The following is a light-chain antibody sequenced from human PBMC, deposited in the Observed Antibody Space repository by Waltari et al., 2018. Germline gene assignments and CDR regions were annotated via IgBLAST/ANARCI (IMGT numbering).Light chain of an antibody. CDR3: ASWDYSLNGVV. CDR2: SNS. CDR1: SSNTESNS. Sequence: QPVVTQPPSASGTPGHRVTISGSGSSSNTESNSVNGYQQLPGRAPRLLIYSNSHRPSGVPDRFSASTSGRSASLAVSGLQSDDEGNYYCASWDYSLNGVVYGGGTKLTVL. J-gene: IGLJ2*01. V-gene: IGLV1-44*01.